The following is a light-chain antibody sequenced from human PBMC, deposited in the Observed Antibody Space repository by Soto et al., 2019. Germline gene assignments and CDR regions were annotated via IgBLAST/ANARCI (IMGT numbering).Light chain of an antibody. CDR1: SSDIGGYDF. CDR2: DVS. Sequence: QSALTQPASASGSPGLSITISCIGTSSDIGGYDFVSWYQQHPGKVPKVIIYDVSKRPSGVSSRFSAFKSGSTASLTISALQAEDEADYYCSSYSITSTPYVFGTGTKLTVL. CDR3: SSYSITSTPYV. J-gene: IGLJ1*01. V-gene: IGLV2-14*03.